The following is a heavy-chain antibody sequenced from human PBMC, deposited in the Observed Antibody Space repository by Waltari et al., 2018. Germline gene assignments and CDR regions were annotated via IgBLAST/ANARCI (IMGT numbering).Heavy chain of an antibody. CDR2: INSDGSST. CDR3: AREGSSWYTSFDY. CDR1: GFTFSSYW. V-gene: IGHV3-74*01. J-gene: IGHJ4*02. D-gene: IGHD6-13*01. Sequence: EVQLVESGGGLVQPGGSLSLSCAASGFTFSSYWMHWFRQAPGKGLVWVSRINSDGSSTSYADSVKGRFTISRDNAKNTLYLQMNSLRAEDTAVYYCAREGSSWYTSFDYWGQGTLVTVSS.